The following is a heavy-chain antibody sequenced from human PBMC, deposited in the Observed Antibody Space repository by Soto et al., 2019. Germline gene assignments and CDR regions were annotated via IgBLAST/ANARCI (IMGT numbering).Heavy chain of an antibody. Sequence: SETLSLTCTVSGGSISSYYWSWIRQPPGKGLEWIGYIYYSGSTNYNPSLKSRVTISVDTSKNQFSLKLSSVTAADTAVYYCARDLHCRGDCHDYWGQGTLVTVSS. CDR1: GGSISSYY. CDR2: IYYSGST. CDR3: ARDLHCRGDCHDY. D-gene: IGHD2-21*02. J-gene: IGHJ4*02. V-gene: IGHV4-59*01.